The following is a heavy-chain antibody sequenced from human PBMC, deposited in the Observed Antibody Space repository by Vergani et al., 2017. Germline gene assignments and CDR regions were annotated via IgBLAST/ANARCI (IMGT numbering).Heavy chain of an antibody. CDR3: ASLLTGGAAGPYYYYGMDV. CDR2: IDPSDSYT. V-gene: IGHV5-10-1*01. CDR1: GYSFTSYR. J-gene: IGHJ6*02. D-gene: IGHD6-13*01. Sequence: EVQLVQSGAEVKKPGESLRISCKGSGYSFTSYRISWVRQMPGKGLEWMGRIDPSDSYTNYSPSFQGHVTISADKSISTAYLQWSSLKASDTAMYYCASLLTGGAAGPYYYYGMDVWGQGTTVTGSS.